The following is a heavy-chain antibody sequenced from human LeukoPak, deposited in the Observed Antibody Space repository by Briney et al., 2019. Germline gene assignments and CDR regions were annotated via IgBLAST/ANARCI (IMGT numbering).Heavy chain of an antibody. D-gene: IGHD6-6*01. Sequence: GGSLRLSCAASGFTFSSYWLHWVRQAPGKGPVWVSRINTDGSATNYADSVKGRFTISRDNAKNTVHLQMNSLRAEDTAVYYCVRGAARAYYMDVWGKGTTVTVSS. CDR2: INTDGSAT. CDR3: VRGAARAYYMDV. V-gene: IGHV3-74*01. J-gene: IGHJ6*03. CDR1: GFTFSSYW.